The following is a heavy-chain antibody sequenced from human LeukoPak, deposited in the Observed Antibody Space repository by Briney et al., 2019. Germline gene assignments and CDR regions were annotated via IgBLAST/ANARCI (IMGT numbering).Heavy chain of an antibody. CDR2: ISHDESNE. V-gene: IGHV3-30-3*01. CDR3: AKVRGYYYDSSGYPTLYYFDY. Sequence: PGGSLRLSCAASGFTFRNYAMHWVRQTPGKGLEWVTVISHDESNEYYADSVKGRFTISRDNSKNTLYLQMNSLRAEDTAVYYCAKVRGYYYDSSGYPTLYYFDYWGQGTLVTVSS. J-gene: IGHJ4*02. CDR1: GFTFRNYA. D-gene: IGHD3-22*01.